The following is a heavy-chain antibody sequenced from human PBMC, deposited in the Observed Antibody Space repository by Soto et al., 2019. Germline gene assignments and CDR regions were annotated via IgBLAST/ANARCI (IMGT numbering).Heavy chain of an antibody. CDR2: VSYDGSKQ. CDR1: GFTFSNYP. D-gene: IGHD3-22*01. J-gene: IGHJ4*02. V-gene: IGHV3-30-3*01. Sequence: QVQLVESGGGVVQPGRSLRVSCAASGFTFSNYPMHWVRQAPGKGLEWVAVVSYDGSKQFYADSVEGRFTISRDSSKSTLYLHMDNLRDEDTAVYYCARDRVYYYDNSGYYNFDYWGQGTLVTVSS. CDR3: ARDRVYYYDNSGYYNFDY.